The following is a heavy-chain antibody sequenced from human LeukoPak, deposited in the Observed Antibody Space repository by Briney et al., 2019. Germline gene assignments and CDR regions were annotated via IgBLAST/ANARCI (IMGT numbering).Heavy chain of an antibody. CDR2: ITPVINTA. CDR1: GGTFLSHT. D-gene: IGHD1-26*01. J-gene: IGHJ5*02. Sequence: ASVKVSCKTSGGTFLSHTFSWVRQAPGQGLEWMGKITPVINTANYAQTFQGRVSIYADRYTTTVYMDLSGLRPDDTAVYYCARVNLRGSNYNWFDPWGQGTQVTVAS. CDR3: ARVNLRGSNYNWFDP. V-gene: IGHV1-69*08.